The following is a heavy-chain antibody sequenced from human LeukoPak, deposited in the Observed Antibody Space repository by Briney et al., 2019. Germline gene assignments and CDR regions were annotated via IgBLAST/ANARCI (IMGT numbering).Heavy chain of an antibody. CDR1: GGSVSSGTYY. CDR3: ARVEWFGELSPFDI. Sequence: SETLSLTCTVSGGSVSSGTYYWSWIRQPPGEGLEWIGYIYYSGSTNYNPSLKSRVTISVDTSKNPFSLKLSSVTAADTAVYYCARVEWFGELSPFDIWGQGTMVTVSS. V-gene: IGHV4-61*01. D-gene: IGHD3-10*01. CDR2: IYYSGST. J-gene: IGHJ3*02.